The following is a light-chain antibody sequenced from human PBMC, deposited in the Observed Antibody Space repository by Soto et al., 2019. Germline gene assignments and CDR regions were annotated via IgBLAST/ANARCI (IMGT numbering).Light chain of an antibody. V-gene: IGLV1-44*01. Sequence: QSVLTQPPSSSGTPGQRVTISCSGSSSNIGSNTVNWYHQLPGTAPKLLIYSSNQRPSGVPDRFSGSKYGTSASLAISGLQSEDEADYYCAAWDGSLNAVVFGGGSKVTVL. CDR1: SSNIGSNT. CDR2: SSN. J-gene: IGLJ2*01. CDR3: AAWDGSLNAVV.